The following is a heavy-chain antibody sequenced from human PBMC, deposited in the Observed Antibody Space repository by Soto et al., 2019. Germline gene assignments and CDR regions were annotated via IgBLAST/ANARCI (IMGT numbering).Heavy chain of an antibody. CDR2: ISGSGGST. V-gene: IGHV3-23*01. J-gene: IGHJ3*02. D-gene: IGHD3-22*01. CDR1: GFTFSSYA. Sequence: GGSLRLSCAASGFTFSSYAMSWVRQAPGKGLEWVSAISGSGGSTYYADSVKGRFTISRDNSKNTLYLQMNSLRAEDTAVYYCAKDGDYYDSSGYYYDAFDIWGQGTMVTVSS. CDR3: AKDGDYYDSSGYYYDAFDI.